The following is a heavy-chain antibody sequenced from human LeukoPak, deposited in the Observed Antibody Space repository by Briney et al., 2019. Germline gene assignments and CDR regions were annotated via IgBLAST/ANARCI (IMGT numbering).Heavy chain of an antibody. CDR3: ATVPWELLGYFDY. CDR1: GFTFSSYS. J-gene: IGHJ4*02. D-gene: IGHD1-26*01. Sequence: GGSLRLSCAASGFTFSSYSMNWVRQAPGKGLEWVSYISSSSSTIYYADSVKGRFTISRDNAKNSLYLQMNSLRAEDTAVYYCATVPWELLGYFDYWGQGTLVTVSS. CDR2: ISSSSSTI. V-gene: IGHV3-48*01.